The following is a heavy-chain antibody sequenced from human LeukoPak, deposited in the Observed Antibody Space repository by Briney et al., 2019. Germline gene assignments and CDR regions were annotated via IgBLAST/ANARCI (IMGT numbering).Heavy chain of an antibody. CDR1: GFTFSTYS. D-gene: IGHD1-14*01. CDR3: ARPGRGPGDFYYMDV. Sequence: GGALRLSCAASGFTFSTYSMNGVGQAPGKGLEGVSSISSGTTYIKYADSAKGRFTTSSEDAKSPLLLQMNSLRAADTAVYYSARPGRGPGDFYYMDVWGKGNTVTVSS. J-gene: IGHJ6*03. V-gene: IGHV3-21*06. CDR2: ISSGTTYI.